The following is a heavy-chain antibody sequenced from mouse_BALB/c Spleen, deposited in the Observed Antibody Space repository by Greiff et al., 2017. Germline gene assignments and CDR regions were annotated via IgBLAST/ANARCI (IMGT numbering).Heavy chain of an antibody. Sequence: DLVKPGASVKLSCKASGYPFTSYWINWIKQRPGQGLEWIGRIAPGSGSTYYNEMFKGKATLTVDTSSSTAYIQLSSLSSEDSAVYFCASYGPYAMDYWGQGTSVTVSS. CDR1: GYPFTSYW. V-gene: IGHV1S41*01. CDR3: ASYGPYAMDY. CDR2: IAPGSGST. J-gene: IGHJ4*01. D-gene: IGHD1-1*02.